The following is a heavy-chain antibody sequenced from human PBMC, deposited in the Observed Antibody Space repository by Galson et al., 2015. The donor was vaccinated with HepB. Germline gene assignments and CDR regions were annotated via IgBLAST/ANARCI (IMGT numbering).Heavy chain of an antibody. J-gene: IGHJ4*02. V-gene: IGHV3-15*01. CDR1: GFTFSNAW. CDR3: TGQSNNWYKY. D-gene: IGHD6-13*01. Sequence: LRLSCAASGFTFSNAWMNWVRQAPGKGLEWVGRIKSKGDGGTVDYAAPVKGRFTISRDDSKTTLFLQMNSLKTEDTAVYYCTGQSNNWYKYWGRGTLVTVSS. CDR2: IKSKGDGGTV.